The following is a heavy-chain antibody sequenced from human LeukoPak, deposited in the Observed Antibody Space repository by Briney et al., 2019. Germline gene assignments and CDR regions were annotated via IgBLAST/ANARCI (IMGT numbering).Heavy chain of an antibody. CDR1: GFTFTSSA. CDR2: IVVGSGNT. V-gene: IGHV1-58*02. J-gene: IGHJ3*02. CDR3: ARVMGITMIVVVGGHAFDI. D-gene: IGHD3-22*01. Sequence: SVKVSCKASGFTFTSSAMQWVRQARGQRLEWIGWIVVGSGNTNYAQKFQGRVTMTRDTSISTAYMELSRLRSDDTAVYYCARVMGITMIVVVGGHAFDIWGQGTMVTVSS.